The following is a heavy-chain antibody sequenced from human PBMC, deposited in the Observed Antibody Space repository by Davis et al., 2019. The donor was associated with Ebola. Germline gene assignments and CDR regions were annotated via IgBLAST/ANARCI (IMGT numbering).Heavy chain of an antibody. D-gene: IGHD1-26*01. V-gene: IGHV1-8*02. CDR3: ARAALKGVGATNFDY. CDR1: GYIFSNYD. CDR2: MNPNSGNI. J-gene: IGHJ4*02. Sequence: ASVKVSCKASGYIFSNYDINWVRQAAGQGLEWMAWMNPNSGNIGYAQKFQGRVTMTRDTSTSTVYMELSSLRSEDTAVYYCARAALKGVGATNFDYWGQGTLVTVSS.